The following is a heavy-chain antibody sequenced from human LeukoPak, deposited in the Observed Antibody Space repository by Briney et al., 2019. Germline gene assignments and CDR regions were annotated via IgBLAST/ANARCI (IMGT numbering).Heavy chain of an antibody. J-gene: IGHJ4*02. CDR1: GFTFSDYG. CDR3: ARDWIDRSLDY. CDR2: LSPHANYE. D-gene: IGHD2-2*03. V-gene: IGHV3-33*01. Sequence: PGGSLRLSCTASGFTFSDYGIHWVRQAPGXXLXXVXVLSPHANYEYYAESVQGRFTISRDDYKNTVYLQMNSIRDEETAVYYCARDWIDRSLDYWGLGTLVTVSS.